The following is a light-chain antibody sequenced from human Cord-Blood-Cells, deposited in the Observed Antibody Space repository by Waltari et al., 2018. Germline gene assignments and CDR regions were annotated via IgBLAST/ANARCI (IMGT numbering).Light chain of an antibody. Sequence: QSVLTQPPSVSGAPGQRVTISCTGSSSNLGAGSDVPWYQQLPGTAPKLLIYGNSNRPSGVPDRFSGSKSGTSASLAITGLQAEDEADYYCQSYDSSLSGVVFGGGTKLTVL. V-gene: IGLV1-40*01. CDR2: GNS. CDR3: QSYDSSLSGVV. J-gene: IGLJ2*01. CDR1: SSNLGAGSD.